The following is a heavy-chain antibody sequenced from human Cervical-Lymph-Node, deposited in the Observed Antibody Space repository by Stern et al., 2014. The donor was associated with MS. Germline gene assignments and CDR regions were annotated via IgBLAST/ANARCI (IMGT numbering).Heavy chain of an antibody. CDR2: ITNSGST. V-gene: IGHV4-30-4*01. D-gene: IGHD6-6*01. CDR3: ARGAVRGEYHFDY. J-gene: IGHJ4*02. Sequence: QLQLQESGPGLVKHSQTLSLTCTVSGGSLNRGDFQWTWIRQTPGRGLEWIGHITNSGSTYYRPSLRSRVRISIDTSENQFSLKLTSVSAADTALYFCARGAVRGEYHFDYWGQGTLVTVSS. CDR1: GGSLNRGDFQ.